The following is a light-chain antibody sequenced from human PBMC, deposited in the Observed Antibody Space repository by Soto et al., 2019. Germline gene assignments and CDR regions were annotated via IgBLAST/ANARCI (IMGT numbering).Light chain of an antibody. CDR3: QQRINWPLT. CDR2: DAS. Sequence: EIVLTQSPATLSLSPGERATLSCRASQSVRSYLAWYQQKPGQAPRLLIFDASNRATGIPARFSGSGSGTDFTLTISSLQPEDFAVYHCQQRINWPLTFGGGTKVEIK. CDR1: QSVRSY. V-gene: IGKV3-11*01. J-gene: IGKJ4*01.